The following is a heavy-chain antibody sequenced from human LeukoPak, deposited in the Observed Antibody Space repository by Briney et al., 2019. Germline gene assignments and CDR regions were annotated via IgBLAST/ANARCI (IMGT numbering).Heavy chain of an antibody. CDR3: ARAKDYDFWSPDY. D-gene: IGHD3-3*01. J-gene: IGHJ4*02. Sequence: PGGSLRLSCAASGFTVSSNYMSWVRQAPGKGLEWVSVTYSGGSTYYADSVKGRFTISRDNSKNTLYLQMNSLRAEDTAVYYCARAKDYDFWSPDYWGQGTLVTVSS. CDR1: GFTVSSNY. V-gene: IGHV3-66*01. CDR2: TYSGGST.